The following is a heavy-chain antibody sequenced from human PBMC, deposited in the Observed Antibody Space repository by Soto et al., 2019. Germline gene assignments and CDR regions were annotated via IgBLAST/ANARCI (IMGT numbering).Heavy chain of an antibody. D-gene: IGHD3-10*01. V-gene: IGHV3-23*01. CDR1: GFTFNNFA. CDR3: ARHYGSGSHYDCGMKV. CDR2: IVGSGQRT. J-gene: IGHJ6*02. Sequence: LESGGKLVQPGGSLRLSCTASGFTFNNFAMTWVRQAPGKGLEWVSTIVGSGQRTFYADSVKGRFTISRDNSNNTMFLQMNTLRAEDTALYYCARHYGSGSHYDCGMKVWGQGTTVTVSS.